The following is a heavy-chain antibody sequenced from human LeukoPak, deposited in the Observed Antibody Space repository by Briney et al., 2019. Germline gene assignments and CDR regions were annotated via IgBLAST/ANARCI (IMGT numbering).Heavy chain of an antibody. CDR2: IYYSGST. CDR1: GGSISSRSYY. D-gene: IGHD3-22*01. V-gene: IGHV4-39*01. J-gene: IGHJ4*02. Sequence: KPSETLSLTCTVSGGSISSRSYYWGWIRQPPGKGREWIGSIYYSGSTYYNPSLKSRVTISVDTSKNQFSLKLSSVTAADTAVYYCATPTYHYYDSSGYYGDYWGQGTLVTVSS. CDR3: ATPTYHYYDSSGYYGDY.